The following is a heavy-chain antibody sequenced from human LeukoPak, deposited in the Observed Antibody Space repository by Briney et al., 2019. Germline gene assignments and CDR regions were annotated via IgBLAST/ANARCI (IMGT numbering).Heavy chain of an antibody. CDR1: GFSFRNYG. CDR3: ATSKRLVGAGCEFEI. V-gene: IGHV3-30*02. D-gene: IGHD1-26*01. Sequence: GGSLRLSCAASGFSFRNYGMHWVRRAPGKGLEWVAFIRYDGKNTKYHVDSVKGRFTISGDNSRDTVDLQMNGLRTEDTALYYCATSKRLVGAGCEFEIWGQGTMVTVSS. J-gene: IGHJ3*02. CDR2: IRYDGKNTK.